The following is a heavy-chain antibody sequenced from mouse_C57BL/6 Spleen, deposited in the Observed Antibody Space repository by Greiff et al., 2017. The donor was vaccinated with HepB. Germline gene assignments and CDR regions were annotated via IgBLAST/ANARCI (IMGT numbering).Heavy chain of an antibody. J-gene: IGHJ3*01. V-gene: IGHV1-7*01. CDR1: GYTFTSYW. CDR3: AREQLRLPLAY. CDR2: INPSSGYT. D-gene: IGHD3-2*02. Sequence: QVQLQQSGADLAKPGASVKLSCKASGYTFTSYWIHWVKQRPGQGLEWIGYINPSSGYTKYNQKFKDKATLTADKSSSTAYMQLRSLTYEDSAVYYCAREQLRLPLAYWGQRTRVTVSA.